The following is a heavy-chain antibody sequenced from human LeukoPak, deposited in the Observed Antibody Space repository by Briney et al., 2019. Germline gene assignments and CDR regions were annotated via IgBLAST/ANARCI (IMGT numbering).Heavy chain of an antibody. Sequence: GGSLRLSCAASGFTVSSYYMSWVRQAPGKGLEWVSVIYSGGNTYYADSVKGRFTISRDNSKNTLYLQMNSLRAEDTAVFYCARHLYFDYWGQGTLVTVSS. CDR2: IYSGGNT. CDR3: ARHLYFDY. CDR1: GFTVSSYY. J-gene: IGHJ4*02. V-gene: IGHV3-66*04.